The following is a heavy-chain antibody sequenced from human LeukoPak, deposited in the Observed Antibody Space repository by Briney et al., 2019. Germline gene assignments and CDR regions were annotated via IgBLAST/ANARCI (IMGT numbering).Heavy chain of an antibody. CDR1: GFTFSSYA. J-gene: IGHJ6*02. V-gene: IGHV3-23*01. CDR3: AKDLKARSGWPPSTGMDV. D-gene: IGHD6-19*01. Sequence: PGGSLRLSCAASGFTFSSYAMSWVRQAPGKGLEWVSAISGSGGSTYYADSVKGRFTISRDNSKNTLYLQMNSLRAEDTAVYYCAKDLKARSGWPPSTGMDVWGQGTTVTVSS. CDR2: ISGSGGST.